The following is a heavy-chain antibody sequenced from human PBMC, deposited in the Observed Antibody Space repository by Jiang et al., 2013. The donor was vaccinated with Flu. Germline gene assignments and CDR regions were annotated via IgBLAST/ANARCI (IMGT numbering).Heavy chain of an antibody. J-gene: IGHJ4*02. V-gene: IGHV1-46*01. CDR3: ARDKQGLTPSFYFDY. CDR2: INPSGGST. D-gene: IGHD4-23*01. Sequence: WVRQAPGQGLEWMGIINPSGGSTSYAQKFQGRVTMTRDTSTSTVYMELSSLRSEDTAVYYCARDKQGLTPSFYFDYWGQGTLVTVSS.